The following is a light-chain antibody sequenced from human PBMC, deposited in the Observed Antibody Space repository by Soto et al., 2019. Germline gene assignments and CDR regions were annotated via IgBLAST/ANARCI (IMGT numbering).Light chain of an antibody. Sequence: QSVLTQPASVSGSPGQSITISCTGTSSDVGSYNLVSWYQQHPGKAPKLMIYEGSKRPSGVSNRFSGSKSGNTASLTISGLQAEDVADYYCCSYAGSSYVFGTGTKLTVL. CDR2: EGS. J-gene: IGLJ1*01. CDR1: SSDVGSYNL. CDR3: CSYAGSSYV. V-gene: IGLV2-23*01.